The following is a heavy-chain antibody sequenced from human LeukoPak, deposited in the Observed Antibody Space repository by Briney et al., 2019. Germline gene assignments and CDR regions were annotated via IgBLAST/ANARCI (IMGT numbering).Heavy chain of an antibody. CDR2: IISNGGST. CDR1: GFTFSHYS. J-gene: IGHJ6*03. D-gene: IGHD3-3*01. Sequence: GGSLRLSCAAYGFTFSHYSMHWVRQAPGKGLEYVSAIISNGGSTHYADSVKGRFTISRDNSKNALYLQMDSLRAEDMAVYYCARITMGATIANFYYYHMDVWGKGATVTVSS. V-gene: IGHV3-64*02. CDR3: ARITMGATIANFYYYHMDV.